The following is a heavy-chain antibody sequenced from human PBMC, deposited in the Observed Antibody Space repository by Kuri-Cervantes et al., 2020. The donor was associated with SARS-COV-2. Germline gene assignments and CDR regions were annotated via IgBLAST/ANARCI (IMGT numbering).Heavy chain of an antibody. CDR3: ATARFQWELLPLSS. V-gene: IGHV1-24*01. CDR1: GYTLTELS. Sequence: ASVKVSCKVSGYTLTELSMHWGRQAPGKGLEWMGGFDPEDGETIYAQKFQGRVTMTEDTSTDTAYMELSSLRSEDTAVYYCATARFQWELLPLSSWGQGTLVTVSS. J-gene: IGHJ5*02. D-gene: IGHD1-26*01. CDR2: FDPEDGET.